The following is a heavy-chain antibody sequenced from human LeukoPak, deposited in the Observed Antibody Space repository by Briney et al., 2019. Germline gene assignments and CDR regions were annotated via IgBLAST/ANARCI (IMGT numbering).Heavy chain of an antibody. CDR3: TSRYYYGSGSFDY. Sequence: GGSLRLSCAASGFTFSGSAMHRVRQASGKGLEWVGRIRSKANSYATAYAASVKGRFTISRDDSKNTAYLQMNSLKTEDTAVYYCTSRYYYGSGSFDYWGQGTLVTVSS. CDR2: IRSKANSYAT. J-gene: IGHJ4*02. D-gene: IGHD3-10*01. V-gene: IGHV3-73*01. CDR1: GFTFSGSA.